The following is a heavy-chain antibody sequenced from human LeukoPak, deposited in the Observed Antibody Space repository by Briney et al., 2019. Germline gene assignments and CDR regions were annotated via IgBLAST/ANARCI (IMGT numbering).Heavy chain of an antibody. Sequence: GASVKVSCKASAYTFTGYYMHWVRQAPGQGLEWMGWINPNSGGTNYAQKFHGRVTMTRDTSISTAYMELRRMRSDDTAVYYCARGAHYHDSSQGYDYWGQGTLVTVSS. J-gene: IGHJ4*02. V-gene: IGHV1-2*02. CDR2: INPNSGGT. CDR3: ARGAHYHDSSQGYDY. D-gene: IGHD3-22*01. CDR1: AYTFTGYY.